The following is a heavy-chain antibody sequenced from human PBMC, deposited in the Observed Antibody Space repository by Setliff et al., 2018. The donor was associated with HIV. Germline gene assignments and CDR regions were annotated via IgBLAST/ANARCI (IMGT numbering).Heavy chain of an antibody. CDR2: IIPIFGTA. CDR3: ARGSKYDGEPDFDY. CDR1: GGTFSSYA. V-gene: IGHV1-69*13. J-gene: IGHJ4*02. D-gene: IGHD2-21*01. Sequence: SVKVSCKASGGTFSSYAISWVRQAPGQGPEWMGGIIPIFGTANYAQKFQGRVTITADESTSTAYMELNSLTSADTAVYYCARGSKYDGEPDFDYWGQGTLVTVSS.